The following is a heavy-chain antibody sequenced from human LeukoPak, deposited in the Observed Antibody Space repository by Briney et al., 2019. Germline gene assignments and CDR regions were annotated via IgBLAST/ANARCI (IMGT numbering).Heavy chain of an antibody. D-gene: IGHD3-22*01. CDR1: GFTXTSSA. Sequence: ASVKVSCKASGFTXTSSAVQWVRQARGQRLEWIGRIVVGSGNTNYAQKFQERVTITRDMSTSTAYMELSSLRSEDTAVYYCAASPDYYDSSGYSYYFDYWGQGTLVTVSS. J-gene: IGHJ4*02. CDR2: IVVGSGNT. V-gene: IGHV1-58*01. CDR3: AASPDYYDSSGYSYYFDY.